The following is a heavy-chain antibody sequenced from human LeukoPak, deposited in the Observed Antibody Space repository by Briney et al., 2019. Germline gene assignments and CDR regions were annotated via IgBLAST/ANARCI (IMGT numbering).Heavy chain of an antibody. V-gene: IGHV3-23*01. CDR2: ISGSGGST. CDR3: AKGEGDGVLRYFDRPGYFDY. J-gene: IGHJ4*02. Sequence: GGSLRLSCAASGFTFSSYAMSWVRQAPGKGLEWVSPISGSGGSTYYADSVKGRFTISRDNSKNTLYLQMNSLRAEDTAVYYCAKGEGDGVLRYFDRPGYFDYWGQGTLVTVSS. D-gene: IGHD3-9*01. CDR1: GFTFSSYA.